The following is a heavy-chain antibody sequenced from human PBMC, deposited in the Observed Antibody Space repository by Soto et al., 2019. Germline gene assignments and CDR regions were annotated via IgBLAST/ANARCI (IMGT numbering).Heavy chain of an antibody. D-gene: IGHD3-22*01. CDR2: IIPIFGTA. J-gene: IGHJ6*02. V-gene: IGHV1-69*13. CDR1: GGTFSSYA. Sequence: SVKVSCKASGGTFSSYAISWLLQAPGQGLEWMGGIIPIFGTANYAQKFQGRVTITADESTSTAYMELSSLRSEDTAVYYCAGNYYDSSGYYGPSLYYYYYGMDVWGQGTTVTVSS. CDR3: AGNYYDSSGYYGPSLYYYYYGMDV.